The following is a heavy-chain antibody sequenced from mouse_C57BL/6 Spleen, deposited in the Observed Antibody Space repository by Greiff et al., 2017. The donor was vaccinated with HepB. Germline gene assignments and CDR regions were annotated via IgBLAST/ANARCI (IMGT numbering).Heavy chain of an antibody. CDR3: VYGVYYAMDY. J-gene: IGHJ4*01. Sequence: EVMLVESGGGLVKPGGSLKLSCAASGFTFSSYAMSWVRQTPEKRLEWVATISDGGSYTYYPDNVKGRFTISRDNATNNLYLQMSHLKSEDTAMYYCVYGVYYAMDYWGQGTSVTVAS. D-gene: IGHD1-1*02. CDR2: ISDGGSYT. V-gene: IGHV5-4*03. CDR1: GFTFSSYA.